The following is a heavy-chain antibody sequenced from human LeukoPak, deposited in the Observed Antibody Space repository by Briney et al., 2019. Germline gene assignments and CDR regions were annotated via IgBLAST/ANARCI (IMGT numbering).Heavy chain of an antibody. CDR3: ARGGEILWFGEYQ. CDR1: GGSFSGYY. CDR2: INHSGST. V-gene: IGHV4-34*01. J-gene: IGHJ4*02. Sequence: PSETLSLTCAVYGGSFSGYYWSWIRQPPGKGLEWIGEINHSGSTNYNPSLKSRVTISVDTSKNQFSLKLSSVTAADTAVYYCARGGEILWFGEYQWGQGTLVTVSS. D-gene: IGHD3-10*01.